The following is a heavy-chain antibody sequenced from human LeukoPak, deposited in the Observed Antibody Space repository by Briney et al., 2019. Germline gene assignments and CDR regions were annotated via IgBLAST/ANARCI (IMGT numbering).Heavy chain of an antibody. V-gene: IGHV3-23*01. CDR1: GFTFSSYG. CDR3: AKLGGRGEPQDAFDI. J-gene: IGHJ3*02. D-gene: IGHD3-16*01. Sequence: GGSLRLSCAASGFTFSSYGMSWVRQAPGKGLEWVSAISGSGGSTYYADSVKGRFTISRDNSKNTLYLQMNSLRAEDAAVYYCAKLGGRGEPQDAFDIWGQGTMVTVSS. CDR2: ISGSGGST.